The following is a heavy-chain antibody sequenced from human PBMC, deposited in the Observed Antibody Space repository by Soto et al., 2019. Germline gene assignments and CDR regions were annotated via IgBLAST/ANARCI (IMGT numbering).Heavy chain of an antibody. CDR1: GYSFTGYD. CDR2: INPNSGNT. Sequence: QVHLVQSGAEVKKPGASVKVSCKASGYSFTGYDVHWVRQAAGHGLEWMGWINPNSGNTGHADKFQGRLTLTRNISTSTDYRELPSLRSEDTAVYYCARADGSSHDAFDIWGQVTMVTVSS. V-gene: IGHV1-8*02. J-gene: IGHJ3*02. CDR3: ARADGSSHDAFDI. D-gene: IGHD3-22*01.